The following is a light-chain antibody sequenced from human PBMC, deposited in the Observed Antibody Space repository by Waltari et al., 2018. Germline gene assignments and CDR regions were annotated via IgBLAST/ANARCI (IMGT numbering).Light chain of an antibody. CDR1: QGIGSH. V-gene: IGKV1-9*01. CDR3: HQVNTYPLT. CDR2: AAS. Sequence: DIRLTLSPSFLSASVGDKVTITCRASQGIGSHLSWYQQDPGKAPKLLIYAASTLQGGVPSRFSGSGSGTEFALTISGLQPEDFATYFCHQVNTYPLTFGGGTKVEIK. J-gene: IGKJ4*01.